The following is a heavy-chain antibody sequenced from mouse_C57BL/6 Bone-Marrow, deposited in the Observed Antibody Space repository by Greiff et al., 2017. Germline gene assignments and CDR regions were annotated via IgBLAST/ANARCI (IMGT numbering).Heavy chain of an antibody. J-gene: IGHJ4*01. Sequence: VQLQQPGAELVKPGASVKMSCKASGYTFTSYWITWVKQRPGQGLEWIGDIYPGSGSTNYNEKFKSKATLTVDTSSSTAYMQLSSLTSEDSAVYYCANVYYDGYCAMDYWGQGTSVTVSS. CDR2: IYPGSGST. V-gene: IGHV1-55*01. CDR1: GYTFTSYW. CDR3: ANVYYDGYCAMDY. D-gene: IGHD2-4*01.